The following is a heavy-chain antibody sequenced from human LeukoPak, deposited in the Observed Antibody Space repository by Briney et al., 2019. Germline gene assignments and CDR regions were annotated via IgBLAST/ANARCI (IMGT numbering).Heavy chain of an antibody. Sequence: ASVKVSCKASGYTFTGYHIHWVRQAPGQGLEWMGRINPNSGDTNYAQNFQGRVTMTRDTSINTAYMELSRLRSDDTAVYYCARDYCSSTSRLFDYWGQGTLVTVSS. CDR2: INPNSGDT. V-gene: IGHV1-2*06. D-gene: IGHD2-2*01. CDR1: GYTFTGYH. J-gene: IGHJ4*02. CDR3: ARDYCSSTSRLFDY.